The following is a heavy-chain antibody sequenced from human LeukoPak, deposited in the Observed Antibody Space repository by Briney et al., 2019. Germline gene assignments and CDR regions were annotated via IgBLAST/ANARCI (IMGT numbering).Heavy chain of an antibody. Sequence: GGSLRLSCAASGFTFSSYAMHWVRQAPGKGLEWVAVISYDGSNKYYADSVKGRFTISRDNSKNTLYLQMNSLRAEDTAVYYCAKDGYSSGWRPDYWGQGTLVTVSS. CDR3: AKDGYSSGWRPDY. J-gene: IGHJ4*02. V-gene: IGHV3-30*04. D-gene: IGHD6-19*01. CDR2: ISYDGSNK. CDR1: GFTFSSYA.